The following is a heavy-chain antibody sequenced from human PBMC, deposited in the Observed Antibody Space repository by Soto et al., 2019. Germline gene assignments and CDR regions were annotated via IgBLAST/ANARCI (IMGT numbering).Heavy chain of an antibody. CDR3: ASRHCSGGSCYNPGFDS. CDR1: GGYFSGYY. D-gene: IGHD2-15*01. CDR2: INHSGST. V-gene: IGHV4-34*01. J-gene: IGHJ4*02. Sequence: SETLSLTCAVYGGYFSGYYWSCIRQPPGKGLEWIGEINHSGSTNYNPSLKSRVTISVDMSKNQFSLKLSSVTAADTAVYYCASRHCSGGSCYNPGFDSWGQGALVTVS.